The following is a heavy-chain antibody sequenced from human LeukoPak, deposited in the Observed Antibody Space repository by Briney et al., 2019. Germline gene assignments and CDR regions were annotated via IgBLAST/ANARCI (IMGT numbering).Heavy chain of an antibody. Sequence: ASVRVSCRASGYTFTAYYMHWVRQAPGQGLEWMGRINPNTGGTNYAQKFQGRVTMTGDTSISTAYMELSRLTSDDTAVYYCAKGGKWDVTPFDYWGQGTLVTVSS. CDR1: GYTFTAYY. D-gene: IGHD1-26*01. CDR3: AKGGKWDVTPFDY. J-gene: IGHJ4*02. V-gene: IGHV1-2*06. CDR2: INPNTGGT.